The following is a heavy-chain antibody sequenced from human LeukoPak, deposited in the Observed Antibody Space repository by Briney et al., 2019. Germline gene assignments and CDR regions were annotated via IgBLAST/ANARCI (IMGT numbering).Heavy chain of an antibody. CDR2: IYYSGST. J-gene: IGHJ4*02. Sequence: SETLSLTCTVSGGSISSGGYYWSWIRQHPGKGLEWIGYIYYSGSTYYNPSFKSRVTISVDTSKNQFSLKLSSVTAADTAVYYCARGSYYDFWSGYYTGYYFDYWGQGTLVTVSS. CDR1: GGSISSGGYY. CDR3: ARGSYYDFWSGYYTGYYFDY. V-gene: IGHV4-31*03. D-gene: IGHD3-3*01.